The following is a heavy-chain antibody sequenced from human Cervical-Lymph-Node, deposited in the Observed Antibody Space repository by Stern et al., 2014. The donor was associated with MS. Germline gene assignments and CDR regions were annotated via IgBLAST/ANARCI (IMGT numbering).Heavy chain of an antibody. CDR1: SGSISGYF. D-gene: IGHD6-6*01. Sequence: QLQLQESGPGLVKPSETLSLTCIVSSGSISGYFWTWIRQPPGKGLEWIGYISHGGSANYNHSLKSRVTMSVDTSKKQISLRVNSVTAADTAVYYCARGSAPRPGNWGPGALVTVSS. CDR2: ISHGGSA. J-gene: IGHJ4*02. V-gene: IGHV4-59*01. CDR3: ARGSAPRPGN.